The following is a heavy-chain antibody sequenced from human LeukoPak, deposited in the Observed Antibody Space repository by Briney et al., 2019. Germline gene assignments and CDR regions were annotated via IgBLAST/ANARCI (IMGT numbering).Heavy chain of an antibody. V-gene: IGHV3-7*05. CDR2: INRDGSEK. D-gene: IGHD6-19*01. CDR3: ASQFWWAAVAGTTLDY. Sequence: GGSQRLSCAASGFTLSSYWMSWVRQAPGKGLEWVANINRDGSEKYYVDSVKGRFTISRDNAKISLYLQMNSLRAEDTAVYYCASQFWWAAVAGTTLDYWGQGTLVTVSS. J-gene: IGHJ4*02. CDR1: GFTLSSYW.